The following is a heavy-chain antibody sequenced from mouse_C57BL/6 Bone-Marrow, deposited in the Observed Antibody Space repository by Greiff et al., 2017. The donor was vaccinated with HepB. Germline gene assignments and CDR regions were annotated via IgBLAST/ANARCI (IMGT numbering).Heavy chain of an antibody. J-gene: IGHJ1*03. CDR3: ARSYYGSSYLYWYFDV. Sequence: QVQLQQSGAELVRPGTSVKVSCKASGYAFTNYLIEWVKQRPGQGLEWMGVINTGSGGTNYNEKFKGKGTLTADKSSSTAYIQLSSLTSEESAVYFCARSYYGSSYLYWYFDVGGTGPTVTVSS. CDR1: GYAFTNYL. V-gene: IGHV1-54*01. D-gene: IGHD1-1*01. CDR2: INTGSGGT.